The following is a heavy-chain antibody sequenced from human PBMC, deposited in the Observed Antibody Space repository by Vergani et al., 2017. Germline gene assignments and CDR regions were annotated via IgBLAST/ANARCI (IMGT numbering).Heavy chain of an antibody. D-gene: IGHD5-12*01. Sequence: QVTLKESGPVLVKPTETLTLTCTVSGFSLSNARMGVSWIRQPPGKALEWLAHIFSNDEKSYSTSLKSRLTISKDTSKSQVVLTMTNMDPVDTATYYCARIRSGYWASDYWGQGTRVTVSS. J-gene: IGHJ4*02. CDR2: IFSNDEK. V-gene: IGHV2-26*01. CDR1: GFSLSNARMG. CDR3: ARIRSGYWASDY.